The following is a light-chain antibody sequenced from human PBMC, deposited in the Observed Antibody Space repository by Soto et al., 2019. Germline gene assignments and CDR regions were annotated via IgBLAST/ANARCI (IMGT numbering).Light chain of an antibody. Sequence: EIVLTQSPGTLSLSPGERATLSCGASQSVYKNFLAWYQQKPGQAPRLLINGASNRATGIPDRFSGSGSGTDFSLTIDRLEPEEFAVYFCQQDGSSPPTFGGGTKVATK. V-gene: IGKV3-20*01. J-gene: IGKJ4*02. CDR1: QSVYKNF. CDR3: QQDGSSPPT. CDR2: GAS.